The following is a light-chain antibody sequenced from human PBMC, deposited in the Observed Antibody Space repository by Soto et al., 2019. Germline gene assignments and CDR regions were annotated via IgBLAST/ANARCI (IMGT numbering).Light chain of an antibody. V-gene: IGLV2-23*02. CDR3: CSFARSNTWV. J-gene: IGLJ2*01. Sequence: QSALTQPASVSGSPGQSITISCTGTNSDVGNYNHVSWYQQHPGKAPKLMIYEVSKRPSGVSNRFSGSKSANAASLTISGLQAEDEADYYCCSFARSNTWVFGGGTKRTVL. CDR1: NSDVGNYNH. CDR2: EVS.